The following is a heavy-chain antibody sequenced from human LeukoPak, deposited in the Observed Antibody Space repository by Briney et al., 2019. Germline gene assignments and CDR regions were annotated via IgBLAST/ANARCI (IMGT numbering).Heavy chain of an antibody. V-gene: IGHV3-48*04. D-gene: IGHD4/OR15-4a*01. CDR2: IGTSDTGV. CDR3: ARDEYGSRDFDY. Sequence: GGSLRLSCAASGFTFSSYAMNWVRQAPGKGLEWISFIGTSDTGVRYAASAKGRFTISRDNAKNSLYLQMDSLRVEDTAVYYCARDEYGSRDFDYWGQGTLVTVSS. CDR1: GFTFSSYA. J-gene: IGHJ4*02.